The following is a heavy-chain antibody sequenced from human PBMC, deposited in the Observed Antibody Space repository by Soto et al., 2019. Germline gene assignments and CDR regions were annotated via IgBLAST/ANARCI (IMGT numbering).Heavy chain of an antibody. Sequence: QITLKESGPTLVKPTQTLTLTCTFSGFSLSTSGVGVGWIRQPPGKALEWLALIYWDDDKRYSPSLKSRLTSTKDTSKNQVVLTMTNMDPVDTATYYCAHRLQQLVRRDAFDIWGQGTMVTVSS. V-gene: IGHV2-5*02. D-gene: IGHD6-13*01. CDR1: GFSLSTSGVG. CDR2: IYWDDDK. J-gene: IGHJ3*02. CDR3: AHRLQQLVRRDAFDI.